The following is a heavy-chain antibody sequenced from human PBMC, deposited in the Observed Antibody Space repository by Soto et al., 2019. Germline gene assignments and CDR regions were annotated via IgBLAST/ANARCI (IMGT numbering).Heavy chain of an antibody. J-gene: IGHJ4*02. D-gene: IGHD1-26*01. CDR1: GFDFTYYA. V-gene: IGHV3-30*18. Sequence: QVQLVESGGGAVQPGESLRLSCVASGFDFTYYAMHWVRQAPGKGLESVAVMSSDGSKIHHTDSVKGRFTISRDNSKDTLYLPMNSLRKEDTGVYFCAKDVGVGGTLGLFEYWGQGTLVSVSS. CDR2: MSSDGSKI. CDR3: AKDVGVGGTLGLFEY.